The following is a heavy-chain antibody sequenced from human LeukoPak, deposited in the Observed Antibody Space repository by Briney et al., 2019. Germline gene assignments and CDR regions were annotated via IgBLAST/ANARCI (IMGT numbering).Heavy chain of an antibody. Sequence: PGGSLRLSCVASGFTFSNYAVMWVRQAPGQGLEWVSAITGGGTTRYADSVKGRFTISRDNSKNTLYLQMNSLRVEDTAQYFCARDPNGDYIGAFEFWGQGTGVTGSS. V-gene: IGHV3-23*01. J-gene: IGHJ3*01. CDR2: ITGGGTT. D-gene: IGHD4-17*01. CDR3: ARDPNGDYIGAFEF. CDR1: GFTFSNYA.